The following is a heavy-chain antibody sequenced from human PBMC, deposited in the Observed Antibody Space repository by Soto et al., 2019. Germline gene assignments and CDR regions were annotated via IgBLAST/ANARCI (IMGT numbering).Heavy chain of an antibody. CDR3: ARGKTGSSGYPDY. V-gene: IGHV3-33*01. D-gene: IGHD3-22*01. Sequence: PGGSLRLSCAASGFTFSSYGMHWVRQAPGKGLEWVAVIWYDGSNKYYADSVEGRFTISRDNSKNTLYLQMNSLRAEDTAVYYCARGKTGSSGYPDYWGQGTLVTVSS. CDR2: IWYDGSNK. J-gene: IGHJ4*02. CDR1: GFTFSSYG.